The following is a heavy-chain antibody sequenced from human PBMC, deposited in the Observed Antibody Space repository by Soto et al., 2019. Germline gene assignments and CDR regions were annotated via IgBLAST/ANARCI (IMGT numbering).Heavy chain of an antibody. J-gene: IGHJ4*02. D-gene: IGHD3-3*01. CDR3: AKDSYYDFWSVRPLLGLDY. V-gene: IGHV3-30*18. CDR1: GFTFSSYG. CDR2: ISYDGSNK. Sequence: PGGSLRLSCAASGFTFSSYGMHWVRQAPGKGLEWVAVISYDGSNKYYADSVKGRFTISRDNSKNTLYLQMNSLRAEDTAVYYCAKDSYYDFWSVRPLLGLDYWGQGTLVTVSS.